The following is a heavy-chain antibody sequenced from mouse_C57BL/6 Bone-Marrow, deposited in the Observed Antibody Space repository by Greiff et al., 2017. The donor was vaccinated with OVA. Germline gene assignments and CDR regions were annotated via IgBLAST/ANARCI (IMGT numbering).Heavy chain of an antibody. V-gene: IGHV4-1*01. Sequence: VQLKESGGGLVQPGGSLKLSCAASGIDFSRYWMSWVRRAPGKGLEWIGEINPDSSTINYAPSLKDKFIISRDNAKNTLYLQMSKVRSEDTALYYCARPGYYGSSYLYWYFDVWGTGTTVTVSS. CDR1: GIDFSRYW. D-gene: IGHD1-1*01. CDR3: ARPGYYGSSYLYWYFDV. J-gene: IGHJ1*03. CDR2: INPDSSTI.